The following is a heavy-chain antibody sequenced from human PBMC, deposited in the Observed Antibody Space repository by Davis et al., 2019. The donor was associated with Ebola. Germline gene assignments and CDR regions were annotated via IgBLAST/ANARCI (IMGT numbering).Heavy chain of an antibody. V-gene: IGHV4-38-2*02. Sequence: MPSETLSLTCTVSGYSTGSGYYWGWIRQSPGKGLEWIGSIYLTGKTYYNPSLRSRVTISVDTSKNQFSLKLSSVTAADTAVYFCVKAYDSSGYAWFGPWGQGTLVTVSS. CDR3: VKAYDSSGYAWFGP. J-gene: IGHJ5*02. CDR2: IYLTGKT. D-gene: IGHD3-22*01. CDR1: GYSTGSGYY.